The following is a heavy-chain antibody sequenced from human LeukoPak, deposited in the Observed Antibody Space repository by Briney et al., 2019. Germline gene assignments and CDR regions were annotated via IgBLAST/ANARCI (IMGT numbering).Heavy chain of an antibody. CDR1: GGTFSSYA. CDR3: ARDMTGWATDALDI. CDR2: IIPIFGTA. Sequence: AASVKVSCKASGGTFSSYAISWVRQAPGQGLEWMGRIIPIFGTANYAQKFQGRVTITTDESTSTAYMELSSLRPEDTAVYYCARDMTGWATDALDIWGQGTMVTVSS. D-gene: IGHD3-9*01. J-gene: IGHJ3*02. V-gene: IGHV1-69*05.